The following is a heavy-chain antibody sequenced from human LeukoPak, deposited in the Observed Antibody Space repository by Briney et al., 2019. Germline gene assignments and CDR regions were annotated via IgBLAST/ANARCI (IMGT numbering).Heavy chain of an antibody. J-gene: IGHJ4*02. CDR3: AKGATGAQYFDY. CDR1: GFTFSSYA. V-gene: IGHV3-23*01. Sequence: SGGSLRLSCAASGFTFSSYAMSWVRQAPGKGLEWVSAISGSGGSTYFADSVKGRFTISRDNSKNTLYLQMNSLRAEDTAVYYCAKGATGAQYFDYWGQGTLVTVSS. CDR2: ISGSGGST. D-gene: IGHD1-26*01.